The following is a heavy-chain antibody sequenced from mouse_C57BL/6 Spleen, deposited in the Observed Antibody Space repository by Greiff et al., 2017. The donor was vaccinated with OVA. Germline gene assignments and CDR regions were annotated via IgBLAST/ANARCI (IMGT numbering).Heavy chain of an antibody. CDR1: GFTFSSYA. V-gene: IGHV5-4*01. J-gene: IGHJ4*01. CDR2: ISDGGSYT. CDR3: ARDLERDAMDY. Sequence: EVQGVESGGGLVKPGGSLKLSCAASGFTFSSYAMSWVRQTPEKRLEWVATISDGGSYTYYPDNVKGRFTISRDNAKNNLYLQMSHLKSEDTAMYYCARDLERDAMDYWGQGTSVTVSS.